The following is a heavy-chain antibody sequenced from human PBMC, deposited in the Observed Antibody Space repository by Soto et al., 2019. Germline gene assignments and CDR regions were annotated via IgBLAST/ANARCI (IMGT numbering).Heavy chain of an antibody. V-gene: IGHV4-31*11. J-gene: IGHJ5*02. D-gene: IGHD5-12*01. Sequence: PSETLSLTCAVSGDSISSRSHYWQWIHRIPAKVLEFIGYIFYTGAIYYNPSLRGRISMSVDTSKNQFSLTLRSVTAADTAIYYCAREGRHSRGMRESWFDTWGQGTQVTVSS. CDR1: GDSISSRSHY. CDR2: IFYTGAI. CDR3: AREGRHSRGMRESWFDT.